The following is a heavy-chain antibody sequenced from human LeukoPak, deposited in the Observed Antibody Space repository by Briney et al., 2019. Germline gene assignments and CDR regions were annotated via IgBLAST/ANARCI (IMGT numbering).Heavy chain of an antibody. D-gene: IGHD3-22*01. Sequence: GGSLRLSCAASGFTFSSYWMHWVRQAPGKGLLGVSRINSDGSSTSYADSVKGRFTISRDNAKNTLYLQMNSLRAEDTAVYYCARVARYYDSSGDFQHWGQGTLVTVSS. CDR2: INSDGSST. CDR3: ARVARYYDSSGDFQH. CDR1: GFTFSSYW. J-gene: IGHJ1*01. V-gene: IGHV3-74*01.